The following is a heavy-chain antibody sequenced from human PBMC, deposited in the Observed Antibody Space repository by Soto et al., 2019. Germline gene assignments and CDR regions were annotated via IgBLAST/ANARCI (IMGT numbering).Heavy chain of an antibody. CDR2: IYPGDSDT. CDR3: ARRRIPYGSSGPDAFDI. J-gene: IGHJ3*02. D-gene: IGHD3-22*01. V-gene: IGHV5-51*01. CDR1: GYSFTSYW. Sequence: GASLKISCKGSGYSFTSYWIGWVRQMPGKGLEWMGIIYPGDSDTRYSPSFQGQVTISADKSISTAYLQWSSLKASDTAMYYCARRRIPYGSSGPDAFDIWGQGTMVTVSS.